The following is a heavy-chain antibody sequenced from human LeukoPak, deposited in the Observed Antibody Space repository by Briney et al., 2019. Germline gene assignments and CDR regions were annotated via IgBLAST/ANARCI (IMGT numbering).Heavy chain of an antibody. V-gene: IGHV3-7*01. J-gene: IGHJ4*02. D-gene: IGHD3-10*01. Sequence: PGGSLRLSCAASGFTFSSSWMSWVRQAPGKGLEWVANIKQDGSEKYYVDSVKGRFTISRDNAKNSLYLQMNSLRAEDTAVYYCARVVPPLYYCDYWGQGTLVTVSS. CDR3: ARVVPPLYYCDY. CDR1: GFTFSSSW. CDR2: IKQDGSEK.